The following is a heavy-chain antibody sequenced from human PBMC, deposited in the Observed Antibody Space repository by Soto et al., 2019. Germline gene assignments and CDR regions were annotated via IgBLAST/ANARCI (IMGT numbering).Heavy chain of an antibody. CDR2: FSGSGDIT. CDR1: GFAFSGYA. Sequence: EVQLLESGGGLVQPGGSLRLSCAASGFAFSGYAMTWVRQAPGQGLDWVSAFSGSGDITYYADSVKGRFTISRDNSKNTLYLQLNSLRAEDTAIYYCAKDRADIEMVDAFGIWGQGTMVTVSS. J-gene: IGHJ3*02. D-gene: IGHD2-21*01. V-gene: IGHV3-23*01. CDR3: AKDRADIEMVDAFGI.